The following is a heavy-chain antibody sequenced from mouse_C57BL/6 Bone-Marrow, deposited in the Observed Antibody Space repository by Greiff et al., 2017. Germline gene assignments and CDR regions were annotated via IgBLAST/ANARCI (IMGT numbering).Heavy chain of an antibody. CDR3: ARETLDY. J-gene: IGHJ2*01. V-gene: IGHV5-15*01. CDR2: ISNLAYSI. Sequence: EVQGVESGGGLVQPGGSLKLSCAASGFTFSDYGMAWVRQAPRKGPEWVAFISNLAYSIYYADTVTGRFTISRENAKNTRYLEMSSLRSEDTAMYYCARETLDYWGQGTTLTVSS. CDR1: GFTFSDYG.